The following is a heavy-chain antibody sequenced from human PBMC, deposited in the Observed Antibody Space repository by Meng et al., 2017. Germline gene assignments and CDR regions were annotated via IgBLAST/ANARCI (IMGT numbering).Heavy chain of an antibody. CDR2: IYYSGST. V-gene: IGHV4-39*07. Sequence: QWQPQGAGPGLVRPSETLSLTCTVSGGSVSSSSYYWGWIRQPPGKGLEWIGSIYYSGSTYYNPSLKSRVTISVDTSKNQFSLKLSSVTAADTAVYYCASIAGVVVPAAMPGWFDPWGQGTLVTVSS. CDR1: GGSVSSSSYY. CDR3: ASIAGVVVPAAMPGWFDP. J-gene: IGHJ5*02. D-gene: IGHD2-2*01.